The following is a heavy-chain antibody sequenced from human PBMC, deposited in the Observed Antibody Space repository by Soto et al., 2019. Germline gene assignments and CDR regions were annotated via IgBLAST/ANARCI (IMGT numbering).Heavy chain of an antibody. CDR2: ISAYNGNT. CDR3: ASDELDMIMFGGVIVDY. J-gene: IGHJ4*02. Sequence: ASVKVSCKASGYTFTSYGISWVRQAPGQGLEWMGWISAYNGNTNYAQKLQGRVTMTTDTSTSTAYMELRSLRSDDTAVYYCASDELDMIMFGGVIVDYWGQGTLVTVSS. D-gene: IGHD3-16*02. CDR1: GYTFTSYG. V-gene: IGHV1-18*01.